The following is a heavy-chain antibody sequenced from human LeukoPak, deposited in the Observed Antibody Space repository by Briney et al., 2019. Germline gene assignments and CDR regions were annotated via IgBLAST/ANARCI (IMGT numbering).Heavy chain of an antibody. D-gene: IGHD2-21*02. V-gene: IGHV3-43D*03. J-gene: IGHJ4*02. CDR1: GFTFDDYG. CDR2: ISWDGATT. CDR3: SRARSASHNCGGDCYPYFDY. Sequence: GGSLRLSCAASGFTFDDYGMTWVRQAPEKGLEWVALISWDGATTYYADSVKGRFNISRDNSKNSLYLQMNSLRAEDTAFYYCSRARSASHNCGGDCYPYFDYWGRGTLVTVSS.